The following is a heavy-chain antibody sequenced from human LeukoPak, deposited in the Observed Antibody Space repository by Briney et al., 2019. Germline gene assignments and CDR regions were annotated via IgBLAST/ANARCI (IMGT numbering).Heavy chain of an antibody. J-gene: IGHJ4*02. Sequence: GGSLRLSCAASGFTFSNYAVMWVRQAPGQGLEWVSAITSAGAPRYADSVKGRFTISRDNAKNSLYLQMNSLRAEDTAVYYCARLYSAYEITVDDYWGQGTLVTVSS. CDR1: GFTFSNYA. CDR2: ITSAGAP. CDR3: ARLYSAYEITVDDY. V-gene: IGHV3-69-1*01. D-gene: IGHD5-12*01.